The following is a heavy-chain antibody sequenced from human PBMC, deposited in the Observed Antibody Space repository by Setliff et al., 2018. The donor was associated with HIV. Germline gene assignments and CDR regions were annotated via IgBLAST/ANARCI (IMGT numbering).Heavy chain of an antibody. Sequence: GGSLRLSCAASGFIFSRYSMNWVRQAPGKGLEWVAYITADSKIISYAESVKGRFTISRDNAKNSVYLQVNSLRVEDTAMYYCARDQDWAFDYWGQGTLVTVSS. J-gene: IGHJ4*02. CDR1: GFIFSRYS. CDR3: ARDQDWAFDY. CDR2: ITADSKII. D-gene: IGHD3-9*01. V-gene: IGHV3-48*01.